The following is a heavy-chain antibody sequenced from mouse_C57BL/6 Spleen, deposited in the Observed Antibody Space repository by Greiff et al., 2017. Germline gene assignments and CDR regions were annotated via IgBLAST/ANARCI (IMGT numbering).Heavy chain of an antibody. Sequence: QVQLQQSGPELVKPGASVKISCKASGYAFSSSWMNWVKQRPGKGLEWIGRIYPGDGDTNYNGKFKGKATLTADKSSSTAYMQLSSLTSEDSAVYFCAREGNYYGSSYVNYWGQGTTLTVSS. D-gene: IGHD1-1*01. J-gene: IGHJ2*01. CDR3: AREGNYYGSSYVNY. V-gene: IGHV1-82*01. CDR2: IYPGDGDT. CDR1: GYAFSSSW.